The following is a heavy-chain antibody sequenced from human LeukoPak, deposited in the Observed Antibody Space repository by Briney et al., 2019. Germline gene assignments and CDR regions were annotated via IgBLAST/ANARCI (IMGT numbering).Heavy chain of an antibody. CDR1: GGSISSYY. CDR3: ARVGGSAMVTGGFDY. Sequence: SETLSLTCTVSGGSISSYYWSWIRQPPGKGLEWNGYIYYSGSTNYNPSLKSRVTISVDTSKNQFSLKLSSVTAADTAVYYCARVGGSAMVTGGFDYWGQGTLVTVSS. V-gene: IGHV4-59*01. J-gene: IGHJ4*02. D-gene: IGHD5-18*01. CDR2: IYYSGST.